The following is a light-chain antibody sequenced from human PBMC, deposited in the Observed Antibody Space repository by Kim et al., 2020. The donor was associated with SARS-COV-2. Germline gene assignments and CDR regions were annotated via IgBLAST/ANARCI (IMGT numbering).Light chain of an antibody. Sequence: ASVGDRVTITCRASQSISNYLAWFQQKPGKAPKRLIYATSTLESGVPSRFSGNKSGAEFTLTISSLQSEDFATYYCLQHHSYPWTFGQGTKVDIK. CDR1: QSISNY. CDR2: ATS. V-gene: IGKV1-17*03. CDR3: LQHHSYPWT. J-gene: IGKJ1*01.